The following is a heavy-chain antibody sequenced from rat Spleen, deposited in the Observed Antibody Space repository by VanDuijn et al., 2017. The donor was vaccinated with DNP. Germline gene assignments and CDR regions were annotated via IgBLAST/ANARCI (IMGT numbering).Heavy chain of an antibody. D-gene: IGHD1-4*01. J-gene: IGHJ1*01. V-gene: IGHV1-43*01. CDR1: GYTFTTYY. Sequence: QVQLQQSGAELAKPGSSVKISCRASGYTFTTYYIGWIKQTTRQGLEFIGYINTGSGATNYNEKFKGKATLTADKSSSTAFMHLSSLTPDDSAVYYCARRRLPYWYFDFWGPGTMVTVSS. CDR2: INTGSGAT. CDR3: ARRRLPYWYFDF.